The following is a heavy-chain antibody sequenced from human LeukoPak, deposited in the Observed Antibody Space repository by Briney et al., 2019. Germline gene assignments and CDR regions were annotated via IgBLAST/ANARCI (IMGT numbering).Heavy chain of an antibody. D-gene: IGHD3-16*01. J-gene: IGHJ4*02. Sequence: ASVKVSCKASGYTFTNYAVHWVRQAPGQRLEWMGWINAGNHNTKYSQKFQGRVTITRDTSAGTAYMELSSLRSEDTAVYYCARGGEITFKDYWGQGTLVTVSS. CDR1: GYTFTNYA. CDR3: ARGGEITFKDY. CDR2: INAGNHNT. V-gene: IGHV1-3*01.